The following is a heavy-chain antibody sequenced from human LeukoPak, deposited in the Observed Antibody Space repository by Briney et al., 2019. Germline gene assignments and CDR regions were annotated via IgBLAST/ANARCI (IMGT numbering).Heavy chain of an antibody. J-gene: IGHJ4*02. D-gene: IGHD5-24*01. V-gene: IGHV3-48*03. CDR2: ISSSGSTI. CDR3: ARVAEEMATPFDY. Sequence: GGSLRLSCAASGFTFSSYEMNWVRQAPGKGLEWVSYISSSGSTIYYADSVKGRFTISRDNARNSLYLQMNSLRAEDTAVYYCARVAEEMATPFDYWGKGTLVTVSS. CDR1: GFTFSSYE.